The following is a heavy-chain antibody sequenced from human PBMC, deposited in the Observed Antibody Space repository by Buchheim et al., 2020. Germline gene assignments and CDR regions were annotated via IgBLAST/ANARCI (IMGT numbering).Heavy chain of an antibody. D-gene: IGHD3-9*01. CDR2: IKQDGREK. V-gene: IGHV3-7*01. J-gene: IGHJ6*02. Sequence: EVQLVESGGGLVQPGGSLRLSCVASGFTFSFSWLTWVRQAPGEGLEWLANIKQDGREKYYVDSVKGRFTISRDNAKNSLYLQMNSLRAEDTAVYYCARGTRYSYYGMDVWGQGTT. CDR1: GFTFSFSW. CDR3: ARGTRYSYYGMDV.